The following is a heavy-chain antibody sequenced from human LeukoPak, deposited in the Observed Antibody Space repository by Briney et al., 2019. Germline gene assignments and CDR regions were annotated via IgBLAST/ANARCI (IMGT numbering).Heavy chain of an antibody. Sequence: PSETLSLTCTVSGGSISSSSYYWGWIRQPPGKGLEWIGSIYYSGSTYYNPSLESRVTISVDTSKNQFSLKLSSVTAADTAVYYCARAAEWEPAYMDVWGKGTTVTVSS. CDR2: IYYSGST. CDR3: ARAAEWEPAYMDV. V-gene: IGHV4-39*07. CDR1: GGSISSSSYY. D-gene: IGHD1-26*01. J-gene: IGHJ6*03.